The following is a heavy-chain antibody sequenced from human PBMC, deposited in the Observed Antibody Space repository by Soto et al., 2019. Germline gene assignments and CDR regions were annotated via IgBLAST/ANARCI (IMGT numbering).Heavy chain of an antibody. D-gene: IGHD5-12*01. CDR3: VRYCSSTLCNGVATRTFDY. CDR2: ISSSGSTV. Sequence: GGSLRLSCAASRFTFSTYEMHWVRQAPGKGLEWVSCISSSGSTVYYADSVKGRFTISRGNSRNSLYLQMNSLRDEDTALYYCVRYCSSTLCNGVATRTFDYWGQGTLVTVSS. J-gene: IGHJ4*02. CDR1: RFTFSTYE. V-gene: IGHV3-48*03.